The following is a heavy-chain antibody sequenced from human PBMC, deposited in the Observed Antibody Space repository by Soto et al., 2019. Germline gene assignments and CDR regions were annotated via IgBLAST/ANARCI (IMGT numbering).Heavy chain of an antibody. J-gene: IGHJ4*02. Sequence: QVQLVQSGAEVKKPGASVKVSCKASGYTFTNHGISWVRQAPGQGLEWLGWISGHNGNTKYAQRLQGRVTMTTDTSTSTADMELRSLKSHDTAVYYCARDLYPLAYYFDYRGQGTLVTVS. CDR2: ISGHNGNT. CDR3: ARDLYPLAYYFDY. CDR1: GYTFTNHG. V-gene: IGHV1-18*01.